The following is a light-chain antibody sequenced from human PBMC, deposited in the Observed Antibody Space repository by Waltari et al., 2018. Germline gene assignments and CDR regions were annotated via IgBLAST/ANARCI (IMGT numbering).Light chain of an antibody. CDR1: QGISSA. J-gene: IGKJ2*01. V-gene: IGKV1-13*02. CDR2: DAS. Sequence: GDRVTITCRASQGISSALAWYQQKPGKAPKLLIYDASRLETGVPSRFSGSGSGTDFSLTISGLQPVDFATYHCQQFNTYPYTFGQGTKVEIK. CDR3: QQFNTYPYT.